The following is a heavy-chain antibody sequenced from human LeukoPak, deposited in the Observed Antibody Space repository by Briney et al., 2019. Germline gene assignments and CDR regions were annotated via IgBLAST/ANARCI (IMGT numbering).Heavy chain of an antibody. V-gene: IGHV3-23*01. D-gene: IGHD3-10*01. CDR1: RFSFHNYA. CDR3: SKAPYYVLPCFDY. J-gene: IGHJ4*02. Sequence: GGSLRLSCAASRFSFHNYAMTWIRQAPERGLEWVSSISVDGGDIKYTDSAKGRFTISRDNSKNTLYLQMSSLRAEDTAVYYCSKAPYYVLPCFDYWGQGTLVTVSS. CDR2: ISVDGGDI.